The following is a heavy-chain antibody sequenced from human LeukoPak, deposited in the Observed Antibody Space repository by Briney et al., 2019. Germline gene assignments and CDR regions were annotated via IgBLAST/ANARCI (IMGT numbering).Heavy chain of an antibody. Sequence: GGSLRLSCAASGFTFSDYYMSWIRQAPGKGLEWVSYISSSGSTIYYADSVKGRFTISRDNAKNSLYLQMNSLKTEDTAVYFCTTGMKETAMLTAFDYWGQGTLVTVSS. D-gene: IGHD5-18*01. CDR3: TTGMKETAMLTAFDY. CDR2: ISSSGSTI. CDR1: GFTFSDYY. V-gene: IGHV3-11*01. J-gene: IGHJ4*02.